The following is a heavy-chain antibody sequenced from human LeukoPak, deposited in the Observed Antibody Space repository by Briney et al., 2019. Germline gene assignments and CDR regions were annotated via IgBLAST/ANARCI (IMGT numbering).Heavy chain of an antibody. D-gene: IGHD6-6*01. J-gene: IGHJ6*03. CDR2: IIPIFGTA. V-gene: IGHV1-69*06. CDR1: GGTFSNCA. Sequence: ASVKVSCKASGGTFSNCAISWVRQAPGQGLEWMGGIIPIFGTANYAQKFQGRVTITADKSTSTAYMELSSLRSEDTAVYYCARGVAARKSGYYYCMDVWGKGTTVTVSS. CDR3: ARGVAARKSGYYYCMDV.